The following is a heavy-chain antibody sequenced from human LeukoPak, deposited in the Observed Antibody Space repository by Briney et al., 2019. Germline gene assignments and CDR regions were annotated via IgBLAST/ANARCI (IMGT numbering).Heavy chain of an antibody. CDR3: AVGSSSTSLYFDY. D-gene: IGHD2-2*01. CDR1: GGTFSSYA. J-gene: IGHJ4*02. V-gene: IGHV1-69*13. Sequence: SVKVSCKASGGTFSSYAISWVRQAPGQGLEWMGGIIPIFGTANYAQKFQGRVTITADESTSTAYMELSSLRSEDTAVYYCAVGSSSTSLYFDYWGQGTLVTVSS. CDR2: IIPIFGTA.